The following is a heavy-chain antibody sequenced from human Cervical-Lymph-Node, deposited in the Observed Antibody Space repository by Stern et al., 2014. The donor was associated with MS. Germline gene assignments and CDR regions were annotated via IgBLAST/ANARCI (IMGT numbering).Heavy chain of an antibody. Sequence: MQLVESGTEVKKSGASVRISCKASGYTFTIYYLHWVRQAPGQGLEWLGIIYPSTGSTAYAQKFQDRVTMTNDTSTSTVYLEMSSLISEDTAVYYCARQNMVRGVTELDFWGQGTLVTVSS. J-gene: IGHJ4*02. CDR3: ARQNMVRGVTELDF. CDR2: IYPSTGST. CDR1: GYTFTIYY. V-gene: IGHV1-46*01. D-gene: IGHD3-10*01.